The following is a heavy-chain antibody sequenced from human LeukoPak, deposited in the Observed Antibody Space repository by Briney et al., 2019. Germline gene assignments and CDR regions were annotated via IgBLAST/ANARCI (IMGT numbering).Heavy chain of an antibody. Sequence: SETLPLTCTVSGGSINSGGYYWSWIRQHPRKGLEWIGYIYYSGSTYYNPSLKSRVSISIDTSKTQFSLKLSSITAADTAVYYCARAGGSNGYWGQGTLVTVSS. D-gene: IGHD5-12*01. V-gene: IGHV4-31*03. CDR3: ARAGGSNGY. J-gene: IGHJ4*02. CDR2: IYYSGST. CDR1: GGSINSGGYY.